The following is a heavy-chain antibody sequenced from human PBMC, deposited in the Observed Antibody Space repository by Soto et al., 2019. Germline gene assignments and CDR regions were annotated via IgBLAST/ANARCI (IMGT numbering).Heavy chain of an antibody. J-gene: IGHJ4*02. V-gene: IGHV3-74*01. Sequence: GGSLRLSCEASGFTFSTFWMHWVRQAPGKGLVWVSRVNSDGSSTYYADSVKGRVTISRDNAKNTLYLQLNSLRPEDTAVYYCARDFEYWGQGTLVTVSS. CDR2: VNSDGSST. CDR3: ARDFEY. CDR1: GFTFSTFW.